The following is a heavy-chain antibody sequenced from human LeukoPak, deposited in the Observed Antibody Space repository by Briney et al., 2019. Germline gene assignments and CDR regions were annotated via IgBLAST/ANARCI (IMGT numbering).Heavy chain of an antibody. CDR2: ISYDGSNK. CDR1: GFTFSSYG. CDR3: ARTGISSEGPFDY. J-gene: IGHJ4*02. V-gene: IGHV3-30*03. Sequence: LTGGSLRLSCAASGFTFSSYGMHWVRQAPGKGLEWVAVISYDGSNKYYADSVKGRFTISRDNAKNSLYLQMNSLRAEDTAVYYCARTGISSEGPFDYWGQGTLVTVSS. D-gene: IGHD3-3*02.